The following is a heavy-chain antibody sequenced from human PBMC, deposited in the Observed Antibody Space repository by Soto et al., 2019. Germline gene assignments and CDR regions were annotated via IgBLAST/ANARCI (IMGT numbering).Heavy chain of an antibody. V-gene: IGHV6-1*01. CDR2: TYYRSKWYN. D-gene: IGHD1-26*01. Sequence: KQSQTLSLTCAISGDSVSSNSAAWNWIRQSPSRGLEWLGRTYYRSKWYNDYAVSVKRRIPINLDTSNNQFSLQLNSVTPEDTAVYYCARDRRTGGRGSFDYWGQGTLVTVSS. J-gene: IGHJ4*02. CDR1: GDSVSSNSAA. CDR3: ARDRRTGGRGSFDY.